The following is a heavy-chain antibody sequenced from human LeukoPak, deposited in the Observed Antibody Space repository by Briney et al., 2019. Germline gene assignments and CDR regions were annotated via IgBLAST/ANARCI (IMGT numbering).Heavy chain of an antibody. CDR1: GYTFTSYD. D-gene: IGHD2-15*01. Sequence: ASVKVSCKASGYTFTSYDINWVRQATGQGLEWMGWMNPNSGNTGYAQKFQGRVTMTRYTSISTAYMELSSLRSEDTAVYYCARGRGGSKNNWFDPWGQGTLVTVSS. CDR2: MNPNSGNT. J-gene: IGHJ5*02. CDR3: ARGRGGSKNNWFDP. V-gene: IGHV1-8*01.